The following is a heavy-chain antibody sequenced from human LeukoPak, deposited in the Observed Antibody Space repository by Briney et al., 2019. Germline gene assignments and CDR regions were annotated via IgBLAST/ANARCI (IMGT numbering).Heavy chain of an antibody. Sequence: ASVKVSFTASGYSFTSNYIHWGRQAPGQGLEWMGMIYPSDGSTSYAQKFQGRVTVTRDTSTSTVHMELSGLRSEDTAVYYCARDQEAFDYWGQGTLVTVSS. CDR1: GYSFTSNY. V-gene: IGHV1-46*01. CDR2: IYPSDGST. CDR3: ARDQEAFDY. J-gene: IGHJ4*02.